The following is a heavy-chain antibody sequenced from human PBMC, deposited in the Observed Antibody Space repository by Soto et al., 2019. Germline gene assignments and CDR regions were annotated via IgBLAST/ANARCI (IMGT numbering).Heavy chain of an antibody. CDR1: GGSVSSVKYF. J-gene: IGHJ4*02. Sequence: SETLSLTCNVSGGSVSSVKYFWSWIRKPPGKGLEWIAYIYNNGNTNYNPSLKSRATISVDTSKNQCSLKLTSVTAADSAEYFCARTVMPVGNLAAFDHWGQVVLVTVSS. CDR3: ARTVMPVGNLAAFDH. D-gene: IGHD7-27*01. CDR2: IYNNGNT. V-gene: IGHV4-61*01.